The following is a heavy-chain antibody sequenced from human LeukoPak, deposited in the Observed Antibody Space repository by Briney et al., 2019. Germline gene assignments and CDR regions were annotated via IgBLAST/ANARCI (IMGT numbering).Heavy chain of an antibody. CDR3: ARGYDGSGYYYRNWYFDL. D-gene: IGHD3-22*01. Sequence: SETLSLTCTVSGGSISSSSYYWSWIRQPPGKGLEWIGEINHSGSTNYNPSLKSRVTISVDTSKNQFSLKLSSVTAADTAVYYCARGYDGSGYYYRNWYFDLWGRGTLVTVSS. CDR2: INHSGST. V-gene: IGHV4-39*07. CDR1: GGSISSSSYY. J-gene: IGHJ2*01.